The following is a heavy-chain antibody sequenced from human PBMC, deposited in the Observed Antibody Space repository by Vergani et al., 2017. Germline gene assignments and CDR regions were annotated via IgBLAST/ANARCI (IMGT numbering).Heavy chain of an antibody. D-gene: IGHD1-14*01. Sequence: QVQLVESGGGVVQPGGSLRLSCAASGFTFSSYGMHWVRQAPGKGLEWVAFIRYDGSNKYYADSVKGRFTISRDNSKNTLYLQMNSLTAEDTAVYYCAKDRAGYKESYYYYGMDVWDQGTTVTVSS. CDR3: AKDRAGYKESYYYYGMDV. V-gene: IGHV3-30*02. CDR1: GFTFSSYG. J-gene: IGHJ6*02. CDR2: IRYDGSNK.